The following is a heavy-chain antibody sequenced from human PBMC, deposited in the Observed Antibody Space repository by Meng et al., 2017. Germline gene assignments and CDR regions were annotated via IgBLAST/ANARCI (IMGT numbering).Heavy chain of an antibody. V-gene: IGHV1-3*01. CDR3: ARVGGSGWYVYYFDY. CDR2: INAGNGNT. D-gene: IGHD6-19*01. J-gene: IGHJ4*02. Sequence: ASVKVSCKASGYTFTSYAMHWVRQAPGQRLEWMGWINAGNGNTKYSQKFQGRVTITRDTSASTAYMELSSLRSEDTAVYYCARVGGSGWYVYYFDYWGQGTRVTVSS. CDR1: GYTFTSYA.